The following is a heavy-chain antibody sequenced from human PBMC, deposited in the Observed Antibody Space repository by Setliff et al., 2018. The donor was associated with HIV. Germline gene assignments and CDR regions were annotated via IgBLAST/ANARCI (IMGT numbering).Heavy chain of an antibody. V-gene: IGHV3-11*01. Sequence: SAASGFTLSDHHMNWIRQAPGKGLEWVSYISHSGGTIKYGDSVRGRFTISRDIAKSSLYLQLDSLSVEDTAVYYCASGALLPTIDYWGRGTLVTVSS. D-gene: IGHD3-10*01. CDR1: GFTLSDHH. CDR3: ASGALLPTIDY. CDR2: ISHSGGTI. J-gene: IGHJ4*02.